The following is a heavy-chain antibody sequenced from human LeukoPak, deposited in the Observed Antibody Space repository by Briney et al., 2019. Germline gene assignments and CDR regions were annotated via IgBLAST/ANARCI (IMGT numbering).Heavy chain of an antibody. J-gene: IGHJ4*02. Sequence: GASVKVSCKASGYTFTSYDINWVRQATGQGLEWMGWMNPNSGNTCYAQKSQGRVTMTRTTSISTAYMELSSLRSEDTAVYYCARGHQYYYGSGSYSIDYWGQGTLVTVSS. CDR1: GYTFTSYD. CDR2: MNPNSGNT. D-gene: IGHD3-10*01. CDR3: ARGHQYYYGSGSYSIDY. V-gene: IGHV1-8*01.